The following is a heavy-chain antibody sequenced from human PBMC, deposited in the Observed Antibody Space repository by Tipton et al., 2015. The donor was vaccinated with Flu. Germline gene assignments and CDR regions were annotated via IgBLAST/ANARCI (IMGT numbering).Heavy chain of an antibody. D-gene: IGHD4-11*01. CDR2: ISRDSDTI. V-gene: IGHV3-9*01. J-gene: IGHJ6*02. CDR1: GFSFDDFV. CDR3: TRDTYRDNYYYYGMDV. Sequence: RSLRLSCAVSGFSFDDFVMHWVRQAPGKGLEWISGISRDSDTIGYADSVKGRFTISRDNAKKSLYLHMNSLRVEDTASYFCTRDTYRDNYYYYGMDVWGQGTTVTVSS.